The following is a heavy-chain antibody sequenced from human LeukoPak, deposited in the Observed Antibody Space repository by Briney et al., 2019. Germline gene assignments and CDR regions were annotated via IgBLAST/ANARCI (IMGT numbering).Heavy chain of an antibody. D-gene: IGHD6-19*01. Sequence: GGSLRLSCAASGFTFSDYWMHWVRQAPGKGLVWVSHIDSDGSSTNYADSVKGRFTISRDNAKNTLYLQMNSLRAEDTAVYYCARALRLAVNLDYWGQGTLVTVSS. V-gene: IGHV3-74*01. J-gene: IGHJ4*02. CDR3: ARALRLAVNLDY. CDR1: GFTFSDYW. CDR2: IDSDGSST.